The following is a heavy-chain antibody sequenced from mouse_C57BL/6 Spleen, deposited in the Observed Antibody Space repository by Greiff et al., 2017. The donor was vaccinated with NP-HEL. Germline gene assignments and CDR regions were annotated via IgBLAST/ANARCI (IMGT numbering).Heavy chain of an antibody. D-gene: IGHD1-1*01. CDR3: ARVPAYYGSSYDYAMDY. CDR1: GYAFSSYW. V-gene: IGHV1-80*01. J-gene: IGHJ4*01. CDR2: IYPGDGDT. Sequence: VQLQQSGAELVKPGASVKISCKASGYAFSSYWMNWVKQRPGKGLEWIGQIYPGDGDTNYNGKFKGKATLTADKSSSTAYMQLSSLTSEDSAVYFGARVPAYYGSSYDYAMDYWGQGTSVTVSS.